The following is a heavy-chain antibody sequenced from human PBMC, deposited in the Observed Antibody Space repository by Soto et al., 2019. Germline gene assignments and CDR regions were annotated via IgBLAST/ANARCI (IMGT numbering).Heavy chain of an antibody. J-gene: IGHJ4*02. CDR3: TTAHYDFWSGYWTLFDY. Sequence: PGGSLRLSCAASGFTFSNAWMSWVRQAPGKGLEWVGRIKSKTDGGTTDYAAPVKGRFTISRDDSKNTLYLQMNSLKTEDTAVYYCTTAHYDFWSGYWTLFDYWGQGTLVTVS. CDR2: IKSKTDGGTT. D-gene: IGHD3-3*01. CDR1: GFTFSNAW. V-gene: IGHV3-15*01.